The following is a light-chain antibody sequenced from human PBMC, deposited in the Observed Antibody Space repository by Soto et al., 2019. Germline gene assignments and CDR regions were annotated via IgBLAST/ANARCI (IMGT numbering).Light chain of an antibody. J-gene: IGLJ3*02. CDR2: EVS. Sequence: QSALTQPASVSGSPGQSITISCTGTSSDVGGYNYVSWYQQHPGKAHKLMIYEVSNRPSGVSNRFSDSKSGNTASLTISGLQAEDEADYYCSSYTSSSTRVFGGGTKVTVL. CDR3: SSYTSSSTRV. CDR1: SSDVGGYNY. V-gene: IGLV2-14*01.